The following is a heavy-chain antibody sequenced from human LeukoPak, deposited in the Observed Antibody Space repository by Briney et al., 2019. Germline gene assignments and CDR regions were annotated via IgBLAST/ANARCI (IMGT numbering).Heavy chain of an antibody. CDR3: ARAGYSGSDFSV. Sequence: SETLSLTCTLSGGSFSSYYWSWIRQPPGKGLEWIGYIYYSGSTNYNPSLKSRVTISVDTSKNQFSLKLSSVTATDTAVYYCARAGYSGSDFSVWGKGSTVTVSS. V-gene: IGHV4-59*01. CDR2: IYYSGST. J-gene: IGHJ6*04. CDR1: GGSFSSYY. D-gene: IGHD5-12*01.